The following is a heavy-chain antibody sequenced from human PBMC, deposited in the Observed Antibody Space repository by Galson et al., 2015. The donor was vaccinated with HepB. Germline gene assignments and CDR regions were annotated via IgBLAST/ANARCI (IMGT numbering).Heavy chain of an antibody. V-gene: IGHV3-21*01. J-gene: IGHJ6*02. D-gene: IGHD2-2*01. CDR3: ARAVAGYCSSTSCHEAYADYYYGIDV. CDR1: GFTFSSYS. Sequence: SLRLSCAASGFTFSSYSMNWVRQAPGKGLEWVSPISSSSSYIYYADSVKGRFTIPRDNAKNSLYLQMSSLRAEDTAVYYCARAVAGYCSSTSCHEAYADYYYGIDVWGQGTTVTVSS. CDR2: ISSSSSYI.